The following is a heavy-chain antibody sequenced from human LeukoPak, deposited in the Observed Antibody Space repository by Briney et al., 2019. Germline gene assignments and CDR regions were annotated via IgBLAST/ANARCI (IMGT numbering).Heavy chain of an antibody. Sequence: SETLSLTCTVSGGSISSGSYYWSWIRQPAGKGLEWIGRIYTSGSTNYNPSLKSRVTISVDTSKNQFSLKLSSVTAADTAVYYCARFNRGDYEGLYYFDYWGQGTLVTVSS. V-gene: IGHV4-61*02. J-gene: IGHJ4*02. CDR1: GGSISSGSYY. CDR3: ARFNRGDYEGLYYFDY. CDR2: IYTSGST. D-gene: IGHD4-17*01.